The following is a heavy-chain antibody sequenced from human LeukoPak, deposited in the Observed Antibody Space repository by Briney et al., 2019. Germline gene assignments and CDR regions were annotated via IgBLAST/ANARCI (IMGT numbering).Heavy chain of an antibody. CDR2: MNPNSGNT. D-gene: IGHD3-10*01. CDR3: ARIYYRRSDYHYYYMDV. J-gene: IGHJ6*03. Sequence: ASVKVSCKASGYTFTSYDINWVRQAPGQGLEWVGWMNPNSGNTGSAQKVQGRITITTNTSIGTAYMELSSLRSEDTAVYYCARIYYRRSDYHYYYMDVWGEGTTVTVSS. CDR1: GYTFTSYD. V-gene: IGHV1-8*01.